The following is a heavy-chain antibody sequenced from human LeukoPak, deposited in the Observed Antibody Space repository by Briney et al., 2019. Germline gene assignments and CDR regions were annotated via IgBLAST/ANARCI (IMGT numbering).Heavy chain of an antibody. V-gene: IGHV3-23*01. CDR3: AKGKNSGYDTYYYYYGTDV. D-gene: IGHD5-12*01. J-gene: IGHJ6*02. CDR2: ISGSGGRT. Sequence: GGSLRLSCAASGFTFSIYAMSWVRQAPGKGLEWVSGISGSGGRTYYADSVKGRFTISRDNSKNTLYLQMNSLRAEDTAVYYCAKGKNSGYDTYYYYYGTDVWGQGTTVTVSS. CDR1: GFTFSIYA.